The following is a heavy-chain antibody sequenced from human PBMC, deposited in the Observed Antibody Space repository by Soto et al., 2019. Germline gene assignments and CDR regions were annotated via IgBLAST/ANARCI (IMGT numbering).Heavy chain of an antibody. J-gene: IGHJ4*02. CDR2: INPNNGAT. V-gene: IGHV1-46*04. Sequence: QVQLVQSGAEVKKPGASVKVSCKASGYTFSKIYMHWVRQAPGQGLEWLGVINPNNGATSYAQTLQDRVAMTRDTSTSTVYMELKSLTSEDTAVYFCAKGGVGYEELSGFWGQGTLVTVSP. D-gene: IGHD5-12*01. CDR3: AKGGVGYEELSGF. CDR1: GYTFSKIY.